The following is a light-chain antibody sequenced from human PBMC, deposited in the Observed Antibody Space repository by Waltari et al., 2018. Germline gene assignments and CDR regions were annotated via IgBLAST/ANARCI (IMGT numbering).Light chain of an antibody. CDR3: LQYHNSPVT. J-gene: IGKJ4*01. V-gene: IGKV3-20*01. Sequence: EVVLTQPPATTSSFSRERATLPFCAIKSITTNTLAWYQQKPGQAPRFLIYGTSSRATGIHDRFTGSGSGTDFTLTISSLEPEYLAVYYCLQYHNSPVTLGGGTKVEIK. CDR2: GTS. CDR1: KSITTNT.